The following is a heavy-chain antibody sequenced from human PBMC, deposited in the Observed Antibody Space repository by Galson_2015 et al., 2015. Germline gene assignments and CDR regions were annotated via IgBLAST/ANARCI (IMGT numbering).Heavy chain of an antibody. CDR2: IYRTGST. J-gene: IGHJ4*02. V-gene: IGHV4-4*02. CDR3: ARLVATTYFDY. CDR1: GGSISTTDW. Sequence: SETLSLTCAVSGGSISTTDWWSWVRQPPGKGLEWIGEIYRTGSTNYNPSLKSRVTISVDKSKNQFSLKLSSVTAADTAVYYCARLVATTYFDYWGQGTLVTVSS. D-gene: IGHD5-12*01.